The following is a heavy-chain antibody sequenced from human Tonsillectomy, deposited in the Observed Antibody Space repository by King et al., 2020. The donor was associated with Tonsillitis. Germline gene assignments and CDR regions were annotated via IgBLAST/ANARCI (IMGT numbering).Heavy chain of an antibody. CDR1: GDSITSGVFY. D-gene: IGHD4-11*01. V-gene: IGHV4-61*02. CDR3: ARELQDSSHYYYYMDA. J-gene: IGHJ6*03. CDR2: VYTGGST. Sequence: VQLQESGPGLVKPSQTLSLTCTVSGDSITSGVFYWSWIRQPAGKGLEWIGRVYTGGSTTYNPSLQSRLAMSGDTAKSQVSLMLQSVTPADTAVYFCARELQDSSHYYYYMDAWGKGTTVTVPS.